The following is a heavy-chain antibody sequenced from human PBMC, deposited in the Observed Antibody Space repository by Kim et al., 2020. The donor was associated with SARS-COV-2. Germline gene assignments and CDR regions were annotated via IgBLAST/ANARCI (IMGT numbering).Heavy chain of an antibody. D-gene: IGHD4-4*01. V-gene: IGHV3-23*03. J-gene: IGHJ5*02. CDR3: ARIPNGANYPNWFDP. Sequence: GGSLRLSCAASGFTISAYAINWVRQAPGKGLGWVSGIHTGGITTHYADSARGRFSISRDNSMNTVYLQMNSLRVEDTAMYYCARIPNGANYPNWFDPWGQGTLVTVSS. CDR1: GFTISAYA. CDR2: IHTGGITT.